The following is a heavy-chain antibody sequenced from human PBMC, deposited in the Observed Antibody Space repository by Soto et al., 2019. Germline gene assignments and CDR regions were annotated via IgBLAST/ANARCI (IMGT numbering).Heavy chain of an antibody. D-gene: IGHD5-18*01. J-gene: IGHJ6*02. CDR1: GYTFTSYG. V-gene: IGHV1-18*01. CDR3: ARVIGKWIQPKYYYYYFGMDL. Sequence: QVQLVQSGAEVKKPGASVKVSCKASGYTFTSYGISWVRQAPGQGLEWMGWISAYNGNTNYAQKLQGRVTLTTDPSTSTDYMGLRSMRSDDTAVYYCARVIGKWIQPKYYYYYFGMDLWGQGTTVTVSS. CDR2: ISAYNGNT.